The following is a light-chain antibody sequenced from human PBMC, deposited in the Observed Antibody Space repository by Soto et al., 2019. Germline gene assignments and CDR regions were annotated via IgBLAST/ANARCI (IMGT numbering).Light chain of an antibody. V-gene: IGKV1-5*03. CDR1: QSISTW. J-gene: IGKJ1*01. CDR3: QEYGSYYRT. Sequence: IQMTQSPSTLSASVGDRVTITCRASQSISTWLAWYQQKAGKAPKLLIYKASSLESGVPSRFSGNGSGTEFTLTITRLQPDDFATYYCQEYGSYYRTFGQGTKVEIK. CDR2: KAS.